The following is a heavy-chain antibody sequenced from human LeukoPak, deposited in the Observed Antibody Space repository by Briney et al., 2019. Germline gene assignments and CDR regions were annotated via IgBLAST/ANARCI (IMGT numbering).Heavy chain of an antibody. CDR3: ARDRGGSYSAIDY. Sequence: GGSLRLSYAASGFTFSSYSMNWVRQAPGKGLEWVSFISSSSSTIYYADSVKGRFTISRDNAKNSLYLQMNSLRAEDTAVYYCARDRGGSYSAIDYWGQGTLVTVSS. D-gene: IGHD1-26*01. CDR2: ISSSSSTI. CDR1: GFTFSSYS. J-gene: IGHJ4*02. V-gene: IGHV3-48*04.